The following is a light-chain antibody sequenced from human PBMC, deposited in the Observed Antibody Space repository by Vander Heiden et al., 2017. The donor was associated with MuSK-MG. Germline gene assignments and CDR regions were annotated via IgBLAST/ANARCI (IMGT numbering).Light chain of an antibody. Sequence: EIVLTQSPATLYLSPGDRATHSCRASQSVSSYLACYQQKPGQAPRLLIYDASNRATGIPARFSGSGSGTDFTLTISSLEPEDFAVYYCQQRSNWPPLTFGGGTKVEIK. CDR1: QSVSSY. V-gene: IGKV3-11*01. CDR2: DAS. CDR3: QQRSNWPPLT. J-gene: IGKJ4*01.